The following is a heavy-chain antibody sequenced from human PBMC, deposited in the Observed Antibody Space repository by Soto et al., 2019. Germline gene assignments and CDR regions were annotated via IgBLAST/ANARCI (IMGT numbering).Heavy chain of an antibody. V-gene: IGHV1-69*01. CDR3: ARDQGAVDCSGGSCYSPAGGWFDP. J-gene: IGHJ5*02. Sequence: QVQLVQSGAEVKKPGSSVKVSCKASGGTFSSYAISWVRQAPGQGLEWMGGIIPIFGTANYAQKFQGRVTITADESTSTAYMELSSLRSEDTAVYYCARDQGAVDCSGGSCYSPAGGWFDPWGQGTLVTVSS. CDR1: GGTFSSYA. D-gene: IGHD2-15*01. CDR2: IIPIFGTA.